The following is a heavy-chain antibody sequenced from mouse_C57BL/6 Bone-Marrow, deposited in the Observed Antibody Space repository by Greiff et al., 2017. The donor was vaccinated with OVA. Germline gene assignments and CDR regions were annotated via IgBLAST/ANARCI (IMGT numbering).Heavy chain of an antibody. J-gene: IGHJ1*03. V-gene: IGHV14-3*01. CDR3: ASPYYYRSSWYFDV. Sequence: VQLQESVAELVRPGASVKLSCTASGFNIKNTYMHWVKQRPEQGLEWIGRIDPANGNTKYAPKFQGKATITADTSSTTAYLQLSSLTSENTAIYYCASPYYYRSSWYFDVWGTGTTVTVSS. CDR1: GFNIKNTY. D-gene: IGHD1-1*01. CDR2: IDPANGNT.